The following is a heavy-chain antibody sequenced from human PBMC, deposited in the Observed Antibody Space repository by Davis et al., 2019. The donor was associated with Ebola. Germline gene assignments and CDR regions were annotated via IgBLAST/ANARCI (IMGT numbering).Heavy chain of an antibody. V-gene: IGHV3-23*01. CDR3: ARASPYCSSTSCQYFDY. J-gene: IGHJ4*02. Sequence: PGGSLRLSCAASGFTFSSYAMSWVRQAPGKGLEWVSAISGSGGSTYYADSVKGRFTISRDNSKNTLYLQMNSLRAEDTAVYYCARASPYCSSTSCQYFDYWGQGTLVTVSS. D-gene: IGHD2-2*01. CDR1: GFTFSSYA. CDR2: ISGSGGST.